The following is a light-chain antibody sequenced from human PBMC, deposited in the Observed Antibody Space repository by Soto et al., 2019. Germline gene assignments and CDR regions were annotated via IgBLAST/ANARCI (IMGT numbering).Light chain of an antibody. V-gene: IGKV1-33*01. J-gene: IGKJ3*01. CDR2: DAS. CDR1: QCISNS. CDR3: HQYNNAPFT. Sequence: DIQMTQSPSSLSASVGDTITITCRASQCISNSLNWYQLRPGEAPKLLIYDASNLAPGVPSRFSGSGSGTHFTITVSSLQTEDIATYYCHQYNNAPFTFGPGNKVDLK.